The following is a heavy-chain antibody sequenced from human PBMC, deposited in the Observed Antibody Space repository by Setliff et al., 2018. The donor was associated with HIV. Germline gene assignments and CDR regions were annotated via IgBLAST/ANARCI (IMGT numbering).Heavy chain of an antibody. V-gene: IGHV3-30*02. J-gene: IGHJ4*02. CDR2: IGFDGNKK. D-gene: IGHD3-10*01. CDR1: GFRFRSYG. CDR3: AKEFEDLSGAY. Sequence: GESLKISCAASGFRFRSYGMHWVRQAPGKGLEWVAIIGFDGNKKYYADSVKGRFTIPRDNSKNTLYLQMNSLRAEDTATYYCAKEFEDLSGAYWGQGTLVTVSS.